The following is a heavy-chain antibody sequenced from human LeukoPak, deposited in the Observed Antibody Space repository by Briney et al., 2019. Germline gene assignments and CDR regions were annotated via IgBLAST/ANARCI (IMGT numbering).Heavy chain of an antibody. CDR3: ARDVLGYYYDSSAYCFDY. J-gene: IGHJ4*02. Sequence: ASVTVSCKASGYTFTSYGISWVRQAPGHGLEWMGWISGYNGSTNYAQKLQGRVTMTTDTSTSTAYMELRSLRSDDTAVYYWARDVLGYYYDSSAYCFDYWGQGTLVTVSS. CDR1: GYTFTSYG. V-gene: IGHV1-18*01. D-gene: IGHD3-22*01. CDR2: ISGYNGST.